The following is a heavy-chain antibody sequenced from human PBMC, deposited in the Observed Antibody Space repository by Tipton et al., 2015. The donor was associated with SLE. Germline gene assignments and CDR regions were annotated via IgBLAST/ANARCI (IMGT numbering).Heavy chain of an antibody. J-gene: IGHJ5*02. D-gene: IGHD1-26*01. CDR3: ARGGGSTRGGWFDP. CDR2: INHGGST. CDR1: GGSFSGYY. Sequence: TLSLTCAVYGGSFSGYYWSWIRQPPGKGLEWIGEINHGGSTNYNPSLKSRVTISGDTSKNQFSLKLSSVTAADTAVYYCARGGGSTRGGWFDPWGQGPLVPVSS. V-gene: IGHV4-34*01.